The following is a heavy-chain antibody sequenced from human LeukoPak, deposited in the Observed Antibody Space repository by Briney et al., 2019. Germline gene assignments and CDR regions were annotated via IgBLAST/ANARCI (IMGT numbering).Heavy chain of an antibody. Sequence: PSETLSLTCTVSGVSISSSGYYWGWIRQPPGKGLEWIVSIYYSGDTYYNPSLKSRRVTISVDTSKNQFSLRLSSVTAADTAVYYCARHQWHYYYYMGVWGKGSTVTVSS. V-gene: IGHV4-39*01. CDR2: IYYSGDT. CDR3: ARHQWHYYYYMGV. D-gene: IGHD6-19*01. CDR1: GVSISSSGYY. J-gene: IGHJ6*03.